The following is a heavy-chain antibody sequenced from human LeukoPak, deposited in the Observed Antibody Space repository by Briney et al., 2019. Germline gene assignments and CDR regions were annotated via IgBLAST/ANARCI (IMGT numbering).Heavy chain of an antibody. CDR2: INPSGGST. CDR1: GYTFTSYY. Sequence: GASVKVSCKASGYTFTSYYMHWVRQAPGQELEWMGIINPSGGSTSYAQKFQGRVTMTRDMSTRTVYMELSSLRSEDTAVYYCARARDIVLMSFDPWGQGTLVTVSS. CDR3: ARARDIVLMSFDP. D-gene: IGHD2-8*01. V-gene: IGHV1-46*01. J-gene: IGHJ5*02.